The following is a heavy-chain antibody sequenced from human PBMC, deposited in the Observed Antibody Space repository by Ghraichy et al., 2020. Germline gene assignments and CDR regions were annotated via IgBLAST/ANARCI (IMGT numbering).Heavy chain of an antibody. CDR2: IYYIGTT. J-gene: IGHJ4*02. D-gene: IGHD6-6*01. V-gene: IGHV4-39*02. Sequence: SETLSLTCTVSGGSISSGSHHWGWMRQPPGKGLEWIGSIYYIGTTYYNPSLRSLVTISVDTSRNEFSMRLSSLTAADTAVYYCTREYSSSPADWGQGTLVTVSS. CDR3: TREYSSSPAD. CDR1: GGSISSGSHH.